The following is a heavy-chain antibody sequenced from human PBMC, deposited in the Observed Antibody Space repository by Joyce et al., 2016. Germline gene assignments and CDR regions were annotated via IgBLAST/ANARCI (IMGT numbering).Heavy chain of an antibody. D-gene: IGHD1-1*01. CDR1: GYSFAGYH. J-gene: IGHJ5*02. V-gene: IGHV1-2*02. Sequence: QVLLVPSGAEVKKPGTSAKVYCKPSGYSFAGYHLHWVRQAPVQGLELMGCINRNSGSTYYAQEYQCRVTMTRDLSITTAYVEMGILRSDDTAMNFCARVYGTPSHNDFDPWGQGTLVTVSS. CDR2: INRNSGST. CDR3: ARVYGTPSHNDFDP.